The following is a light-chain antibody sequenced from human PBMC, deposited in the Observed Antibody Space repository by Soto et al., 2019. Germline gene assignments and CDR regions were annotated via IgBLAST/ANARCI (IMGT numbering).Light chain of an antibody. Sequence: EIVMTQSPATLSVSPGERATLSCRASQSVSSNLAWYQRKPGQAPRLLIYGASTRATGIPARFSGSGSGTEFSFTISSLQSEDFAVYYCQQYNKWPPYTFGQGNKLEIK. CDR1: QSVSSN. CDR2: GAS. V-gene: IGKV3-15*01. J-gene: IGKJ2*01. CDR3: QQYNKWPPYT.